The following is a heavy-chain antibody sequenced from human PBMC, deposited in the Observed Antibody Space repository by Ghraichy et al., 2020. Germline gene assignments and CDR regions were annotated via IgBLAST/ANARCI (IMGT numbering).Heavy chain of an antibody. D-gene: IGHD2-21*01. Sequence: SQTLSLTCTVSGGSISSSSYYWGWIRQPPGKGLEWIGSIHYSGSTYYNPSLMSRVTISIDMSRNQFSRELRSVTAADTAVYYCAKASKGAYTGSDYWGQGTLVTVSS. J-gene: IGHJ4*02. CDR1: GGSISSSSYY. CDR3: AKASKGAYTGSDY. CDR2: IHYSGST. V-gene: IGHV4-39*01.